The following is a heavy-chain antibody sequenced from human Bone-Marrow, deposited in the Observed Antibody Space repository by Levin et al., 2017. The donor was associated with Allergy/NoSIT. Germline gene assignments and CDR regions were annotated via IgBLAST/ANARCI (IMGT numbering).Heavy chain of an antibody. J-gene: IGHJ6*02. V-gene: IGHV3-23*01. CDR2: ISGSGGKT. CDR1: GFTFSSYA. D-gene: IGHD1-1*01. CDR3: ANMQLDRAGFGMDV. Sequence: AGGSLRLSCAASGFTFSSYAMSWVRQAPGKGLEWVSAISGSGGKTYYTDSVKGRFTISRDNSKNTLYLQMDSLRAEDTAVYYCANMQLDRAGFGMDVWGQVTTVTVSS.